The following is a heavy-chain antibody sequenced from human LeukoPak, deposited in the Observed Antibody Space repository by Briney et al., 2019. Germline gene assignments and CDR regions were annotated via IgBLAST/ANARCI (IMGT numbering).Heavy chain of an antibody. CDR1: GFSFSRYG. D-gene: IGHD6-13*01. V-gene: IGHV3-33*01. CDR3: ARDESWYLDY. J-gene: IGHJ4*02. CDR2: MWYNGSKK. Sequence: GGSLRLSCTASGFSFSRYGMHWVRQAPGKGLEWVAVMWYNGSKKYYADSVKGRFTISRDNSKNTVYLQMDSLRAEDTAVYYCARDESWYLDYWGQGALVTVSS.